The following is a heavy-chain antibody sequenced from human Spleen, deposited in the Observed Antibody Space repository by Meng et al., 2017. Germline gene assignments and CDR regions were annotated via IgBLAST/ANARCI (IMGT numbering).Heavy chain of an antibody. J-gene: IGHJ4*02. V-gene: IGHV4-30-4*01. CDR1: GGSISSGDYY. Sequence: QVQLQESGPGLVKPSQTLSLTCTVSGGSISSGDYYWTWIRQPPGKGLEWIGYIYDSGSANYNPSLKSRVDISVDKSKNQFYLSLFSVTAADTAVYYCGRDQGRELINHWGQGTLVTVSS. D-gene: IGHD1-7*01. CDR3: GRDQGRELINH. CDR2: IYDSGSA.